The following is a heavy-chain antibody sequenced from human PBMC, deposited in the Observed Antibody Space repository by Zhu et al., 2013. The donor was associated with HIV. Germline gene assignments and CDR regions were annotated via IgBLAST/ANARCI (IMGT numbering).Heavy chain of an antibody. Sequence: VQLLESGGGLVQPGGSLRLSCAASGFTFSSSTMNWVRQAPGKGLEWVAVISYDGSNKYYADSVKGRFTISRDNAKNSLYLQMNSLRAEDTAVYYCARVQFTAAAPGDAVAGTGDAFDIWGQGDNGHRLF. J-gene: IGHJ3*02. D-gene: IGHD6-19*01. CDR1: GFTFSSST. V-gene: IGHV3-30*03. CDR3: ARVQFTAAAPGDAVAGTGDAFDI. CDR2: ISYDGSNK.